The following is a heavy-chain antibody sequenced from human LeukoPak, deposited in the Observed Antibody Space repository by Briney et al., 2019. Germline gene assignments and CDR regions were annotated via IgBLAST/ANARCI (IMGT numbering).Heavy chain of an antibody. V-gene: IGHV4-34*01. CDR2: IDHSGIT. D-gene: IGHD3-9*01. CDR1: GGSFNNYY. CDR3: ARYTLVYSRAPRDYHYGLDV. Sequence: SETLSHTCAVSGGSFNNYYWSWIRQSPGNGLEWIGEIDHSGITNYNPSLKSRVTISLDTSENQFSLKVASVTAADTAVYYCARYTLVYSRAPRDYHYGLDVWGLGTTVTVSS. J-gene: IGHJ6*02.